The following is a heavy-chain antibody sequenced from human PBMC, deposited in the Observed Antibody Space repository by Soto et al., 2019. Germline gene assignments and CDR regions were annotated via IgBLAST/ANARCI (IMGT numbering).Heavy chain of an antibody. J-gene: IGHJ2*01. CDR2: IYYSGST. CDR3: ARGGMDYDSSGLYWYFDL. CDR1: GGSISSYY. V-gene: IGHV4-59*01. Sequence: SETLSLTCTVSGGSISSYYWSWIRQPPGKGLEWIGYIYYSGSTNYNPSLKSRVTISVDTSKNQFSLKLSSVTAADTAVYYCARGGMDYDSSGLYWYFDLWGRGTLVTVSS. D-gene: IGHD3-22*01.